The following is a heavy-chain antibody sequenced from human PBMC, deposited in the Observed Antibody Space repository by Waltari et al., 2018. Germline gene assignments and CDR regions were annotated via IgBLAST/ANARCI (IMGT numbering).Heavy chain of an antibody. J-gene: IGHJ4*02. CDR2: IDSDGSST. V-gene: IGHV3-74*01. CDR3: ARGGYSGYDWRAGGDY. CDR1: GFSFSNYC. D-gene: IGHD5-12*01. Sequence: EVQLMESGGGFVQPGGSLRLSCASSGFSFSNYCMPWVRQGPGKGLVWVSRIDSDGSSTSYADSVKGRFTISRDNAKNTLYLQMNSLRAEDTAVYYCARGGYSGYDWRAGGDYWGQGTLVTVSS.